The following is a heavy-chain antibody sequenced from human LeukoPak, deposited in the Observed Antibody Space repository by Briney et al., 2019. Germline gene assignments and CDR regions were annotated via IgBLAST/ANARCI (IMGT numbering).Heavy chain of an antibody. Sequence: PGGFLRLSCTTSGFTVGDHAMSWVRQAPGKGLEWVGFIRSNAYRGTTEYAASVKGRFTISRDDSKSVVYPQMNSLKSEDTAVYYCSRGPIQLWVHNGMDVWGQGTTVTVSS. V-gene: IGHV3-49*04. CDR3: SRGPIQLWVHNGMDV. D-gene: IGHD5-18*01. J-gene: IGHJ6*02. CDR2: IRSNAYRGTT. CDR1: GFTVGDHA.